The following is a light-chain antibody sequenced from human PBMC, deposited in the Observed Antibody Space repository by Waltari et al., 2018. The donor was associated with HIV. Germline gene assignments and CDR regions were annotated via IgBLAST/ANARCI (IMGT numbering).Light chain of an antibody. V-gene: IGLV2-14*01. J-gene: IGLJ2*01. Sequence: QSALTQPASVSGSPGQSTTISCIGTNSDVGGYNYVSWYQQHPGKAPKLLIYEVTNRPSGISNRFSGSKSGNTASLTISGLQAEDEADYYCSSYTTTSTVVFGGGTKLTVL. CDR2: EVT. CDR1: NSDVGGYNY. CDR3: SSYTTTSTVV.